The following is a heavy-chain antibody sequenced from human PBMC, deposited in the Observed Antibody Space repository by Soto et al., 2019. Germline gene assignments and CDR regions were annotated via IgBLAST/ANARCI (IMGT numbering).Heavy chain of an antibody. V-gene: IGHV1-18*04. D-gene: IGHD6-19*01. CDR3: AREAVAGTASFDP. CDR2: ISAYNGNT. CDR1: GYTFTSYG. J-gene: IGHJ5*02. Sequence: ASVKVSCTACGYTFTSYGISWVRQAPGQGLEWMGWISAYNGNTNYAQKLQGRVTMTTDTSTSTAYMELRSLRSDDTAVYYCAREAVAGTASFDPWGQGTLVTVSS.